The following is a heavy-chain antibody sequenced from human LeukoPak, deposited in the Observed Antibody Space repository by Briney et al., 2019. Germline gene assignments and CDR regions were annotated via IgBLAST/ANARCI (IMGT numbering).Heavy chain of an antibody. J-gene: IGHJ4*02. CDR2: INHSGST. CDR3: ARDLGGAETRLDY. Sequence: PSETLSLTCAVYGGSFSGYYWSWIRQPPGKGLEWIGEINHSGSTNYNPSLKSRVTISVDTSKNQFSLKLSSVTAADTAVYYCARDLGGAETRLDYWGQGTLVTVSS. D-gene: IGHD3-16*01. V-gene: IGHV4-34*01. CDR1: GGSFSGYY.